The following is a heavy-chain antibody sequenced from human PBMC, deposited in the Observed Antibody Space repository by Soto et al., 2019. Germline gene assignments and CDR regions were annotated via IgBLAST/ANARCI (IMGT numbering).Heavy chain of an antibody. CDR1: GFTFTNYA. CDR3: AKAGGIAAAGSPSDY. J-gene: IGHJ4*02. CDR2: ISGSGGTT. D-gene: IGHD6-13*01. V-gene: IGHV3-23*01. Sequence: EVQLLESGGGLVQPGGSLRLSCAASGFTFTNYAMSWVRQAPGKGLEWVSAISGSGGTTNYADSVKGRFTISRDTSKNTLSLQMNSLRAEDTAVYYCAKAGGIAAAGSPSDYWGQGTLVTVSS.